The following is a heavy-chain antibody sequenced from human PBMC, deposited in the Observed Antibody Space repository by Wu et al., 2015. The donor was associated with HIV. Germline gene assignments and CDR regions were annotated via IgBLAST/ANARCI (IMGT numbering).Heavy chain of an antibody. V-gene: IGHV1-69*05. CDR1: GGTFSSYA. Sequence: QVQLVQSGAEVKKPGSSVKVSCKASGGTFSSYAISWVRQAPGQGLEWMGEIIPIFGTANYAQKFQGRVTITTDESTSTAYMELSSLRSEDTAVYYCARGDGVYCGGDCWGLDYWGQGTLVTVSS. CDR2: IIPIFGTA. CDR3: ARGDGVYCGGDCWGLDY. J-gene: IGHJ4*02. D-gene: IGHD2-21*02.